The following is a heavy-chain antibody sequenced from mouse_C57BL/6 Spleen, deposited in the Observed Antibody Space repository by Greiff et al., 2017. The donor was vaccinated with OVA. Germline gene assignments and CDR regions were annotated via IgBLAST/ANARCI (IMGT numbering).Heavy chain of an antibody. CDR3: ARPLDSSGSGYFDY. CDR2: IYPGDGDT. V-gene: IGHV1-82*01. Sequence: QVQLQQSGPELVKPGASVKISCKASGYAFSSSWMNWVKQRPGKGLAWIVRIYPGDGDTNYNGKFKGKATLTADKSSSTAYMQLSSLTSEDSAVYFCARPLDSSGSGYFDYWGQGTTLTVSS. J-gene: IGHJ2*01. D-gene: IGHD3-2*02. CDR1: GYAFSSSW.